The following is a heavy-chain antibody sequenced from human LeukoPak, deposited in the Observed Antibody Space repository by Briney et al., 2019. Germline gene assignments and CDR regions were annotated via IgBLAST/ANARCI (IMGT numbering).Heavy chain of an antibody. V-gene: IGHV3-15*01. CDR1: GFTFSNAW. Sequence: GGSLRLSCAASGFTFSNAWMSWVRQAPGKGLEWVGRIKSKTDGGTTDYAAPVKGRFTISRDDSKNTLYLQMNSLKTEDTAVYYYTTLGVTMIVVATGWFDPWGQGTLVTVSS. CDR2: IKSKTDGGTT. CDR3: TTLGVTMIVVATGWFDP. D-gene: IGHD3-22*01. J-gene: IGHJ5*02.